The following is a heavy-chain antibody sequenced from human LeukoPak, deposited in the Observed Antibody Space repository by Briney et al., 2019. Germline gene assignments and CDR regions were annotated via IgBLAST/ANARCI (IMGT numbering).Heavy chain of an antibody. V-gene: IGHV4-59*12. CDR3: ARDSASSGIFDY. CDR2: IYYSGST. CDR1: GGSISSYY. Sequence: SETLSLTCTVSGGSISSYYWSWIRQPPGKRLEWIGYIYYSGSTNYNPSLKSRVTISVDTSKNQFSLKLSSVTAADTAVYYCARDSASSGIFDYWGQGTLVTVSS. J-gene: IGHJ4*02. D-gene: IGHD6-19*01.